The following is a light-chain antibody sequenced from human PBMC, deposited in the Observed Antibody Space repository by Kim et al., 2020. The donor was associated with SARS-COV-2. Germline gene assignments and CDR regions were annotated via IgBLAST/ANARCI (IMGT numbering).Light chain of an antibody. CDR2: YVD. CDR1: KIGVKS. J-gene: IGLJ2*01. Sequence: SYELTQPPSVSVAPGEAATIPCEGYKIGVKSVHWYQQRPGQAPLLVIYYVDDRPSGIPERFSGSNSGNTATLTIDRVEAGDEADYYCQVWDRSSDHLVFGGGTQLTVL. CDR3: QVWDRSSDHLV. V-gene: IGLV3-21*04.